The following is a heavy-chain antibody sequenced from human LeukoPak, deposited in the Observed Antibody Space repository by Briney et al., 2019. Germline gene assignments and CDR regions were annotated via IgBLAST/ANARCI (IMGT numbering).Heavy chain of an antibody. J-gene: IGHJ4*02. V-gene: IGHV4-39*07. CDR1: GGSISSGNYH. D-gene: IGHD3-10*01. Sequence: PSETLSLTCTVSGGSISSGNYHWAWIRQPPGKGLECIGSIHHSGNAYYNSSLESRVTISVDTSKNQFSLKLSSVTAADTAVYYCARDLTRGWSGSRWVDYWGQGTLVTVSS. CDR2: IHHSGNA. CDR3: ARDLTRGWSGSRWVDY.